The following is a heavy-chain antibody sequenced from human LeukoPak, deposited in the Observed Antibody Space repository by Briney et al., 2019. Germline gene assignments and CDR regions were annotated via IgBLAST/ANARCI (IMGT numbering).Heavy chain of an antibody. J-gene: IGHJ4*02. CDR1: GYTFTSYG. V-gene: IGHV1-18*01. CDR3: ARESKTGTRVGKAIYFDY. CDR2: ISAYNGNT. D-gene: IGHD1-7*01. Sequence: EASVKVSCKASGYTFTSYGISWVRQAPGQGLEWMGWISAYNGNTNYAQKLQGRVTMTTDTSTSTAYMELRSLRSDDTAVYYCARESKTGTRVGKAIYFDYWGQGTLVTVSS.